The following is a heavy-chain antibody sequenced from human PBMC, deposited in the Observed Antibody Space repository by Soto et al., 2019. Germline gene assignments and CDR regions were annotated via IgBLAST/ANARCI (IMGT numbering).Heavy chain of an antibody. J-gene: IGHJ4*02. D-gene: IGHD2-15*01. CDR2: INHSGST. V-gene: IGHV4-34*01. Sequence: SETLSLTCAVSGGSFIGYYGSWIRQPPGKGLEWIGEINHSGSTNYNPSLKSRVTISIDTSKNQFSLKLSSVTAADTAVYYCAREPHLECSGGSCYSYFDYWGQGTLVTVSS. CDR1: GGSFIGYY. CDR3: AREPHLECSGGSCYSYFDY.